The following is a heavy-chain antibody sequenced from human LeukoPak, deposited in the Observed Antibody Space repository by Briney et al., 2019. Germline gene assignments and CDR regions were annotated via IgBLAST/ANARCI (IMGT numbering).Heavy chain of an antibody. J-gene: IGHJ5*02. CDR2: IRYDGSNK. CDR1: GFTFSSYA. CDR3: AKDLLVGATLGT. V-gene: IGHV3-30*02. Sequence: GGSLRLSCAASGFTFSSYAMNWVRQAPGKGLEWVAFIRYDGSNKYYADSVKGRFTISRDNSKNTLYLQMNSLRAEDTAVYYCAKDLLVGATLGTWGQGTLVTVSS. D-gene: IGHD1-26*01.